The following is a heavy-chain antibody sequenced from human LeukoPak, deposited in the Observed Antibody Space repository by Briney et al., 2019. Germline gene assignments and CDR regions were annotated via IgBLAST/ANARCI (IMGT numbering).Heavy chain of an antibody. J-gene: IGHJ6*03. D-gene: IGHD6-6*01. CDR1: GGSISSYY. Sequence: SETLSLTCTVSGGSISSYYWSWIRQPPGGGLEWIGYIYYSGSTNYNPSLKSRVTISVDTSKNQFSLKLSSVTAADTAVYYCAREDWQLDYYYYMDVWGKGTTVTVSS. CDR3: AREDWQLDYYYYMDV. V-gene: IGHV4-59*12. CDR2: IYYSGST.